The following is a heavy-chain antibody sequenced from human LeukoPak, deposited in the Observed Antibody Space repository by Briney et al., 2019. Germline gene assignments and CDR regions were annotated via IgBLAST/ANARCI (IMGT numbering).Heavy chain of an antibody. D-gene: IGHD3-22*01. CDR1: GGTFSSYA. Sequence: SVKVSCKASGGTFSSYAISGVRQAPGQGLEWMGRIIPILGIPNSAQKFQGRVTMTEDTSTDTAYMELSSLRSEDTAVYYCATRLTYYYDSSGYYWGQGTLVTVSS. J-gene: IGHJ4*02. CDR3: ATRLTYYYDSSGYY. V-gene: IGHV1-69*04. CDR2: IIPILGIP.